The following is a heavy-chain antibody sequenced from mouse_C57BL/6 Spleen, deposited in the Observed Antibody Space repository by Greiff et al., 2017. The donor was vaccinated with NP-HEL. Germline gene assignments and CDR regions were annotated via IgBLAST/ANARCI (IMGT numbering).Heavy chain of an antibody. J-gene: IGHJ3*01. V-gene: IGHV5-6*01. D-gene: IGHD2-4*01. CDR3: AGPIYYDYDATRPWFAY. Sequence: EVKVVESGGDLVKPGGSLKLSCAASGFTFSSYGMSWVRQTPDKRLEWVATISSGGSYTYYLDSVKGRFTISRDNAKNTLYLQMSSLKSEDTAMYYCAGPIYYDYDATRPWFAYWGQGTLVTVSA. CDR2: ISSGGSYT. CDR1: GFTFSSYG.